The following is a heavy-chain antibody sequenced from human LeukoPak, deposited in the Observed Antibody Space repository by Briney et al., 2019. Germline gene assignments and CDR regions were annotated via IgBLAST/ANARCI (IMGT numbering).Heavy chain of an antibody. D-gene: IGHD3-10*01. V-gene: IGHV3-48*01. J-gene: IGHJ6*02. Sequence: GGSLRLSCAASGFTFSSYSMNWVRQAPGKGLEWVSYISSSSSTIYYADSVKGRFTISRDNAKNSLYLQMNSLRAEDTAVYYCARVRITMVRGVAIYYGMDVWGQGTTVTVSS. CDR1: GFTFSSYS. CDR2: ISSSSSTI. CDR3: ARVRITMVRGVAIYYGMDV.